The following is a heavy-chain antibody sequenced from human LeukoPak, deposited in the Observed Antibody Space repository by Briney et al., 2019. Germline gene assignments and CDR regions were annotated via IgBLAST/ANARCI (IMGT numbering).Heavy chain of an antibody. CDR2: ISETSSFM. CDR3: ASKSGSQTRYDAFDI. CDR1: GFTFSSYS. Sequence: PGGSLRLSCAASGFTFSSYSMNWVRQAPGKGLEWISYISETSSFMYYADSVKGRFTISRDNSKNTLYLQMNSLRAEDTAVYYCASKSGSQTRYDAFDIWGQGTMVTVSS. V-gene: IGHV3-48*01. J-gene: IGHJ3*02. D-gene: IGHD1-26*01.